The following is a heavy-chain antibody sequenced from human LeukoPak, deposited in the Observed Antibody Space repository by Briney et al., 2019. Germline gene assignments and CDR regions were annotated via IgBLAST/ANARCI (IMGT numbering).Heavy chain of an antibody. D-gene: IGHD3-10*01. J-gene: IGHJ4*02. Sequence: GGSLRLSCAVSRATVRDNYLTWVRQAPGKGLEWVSVIYSDGTTYYADSVEGRFTISRDNSKNTLYLQMNRLRAEDTGVYYCATYYGSGSYYTDYWGQGTLVTVYS. CDR2: IYSDGTT. V-gene: IGHV3-66*01. CDR1: RATVRDNY. CDR3: ATYYGSGSYYTDY.